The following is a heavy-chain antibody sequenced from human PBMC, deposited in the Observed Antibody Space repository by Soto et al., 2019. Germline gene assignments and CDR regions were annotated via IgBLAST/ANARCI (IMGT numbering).Heavy chain of an antibody. V-gene: IGHV3-23*01. Sequence: GGSLRLSCAASGFTFTTYWMTWVRRAPEKGLEWVAAIRRGGGSTYYVDSVKGRFTISRDNSKNTLYLQMNSLRAEDTAVYYCAKGLIVVVPAALDPFDYWGQGTLVTVSS. J-gene: IGHJ4*02. CDR2: IRRGGGST. CDR1: GFTFTTYW. CDR3: AKGLIVVVPAALDPFDY. D-gene: IGHD2-2*01.